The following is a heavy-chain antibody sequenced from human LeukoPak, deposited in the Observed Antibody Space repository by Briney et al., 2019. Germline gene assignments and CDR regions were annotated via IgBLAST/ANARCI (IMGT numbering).Heavy chain of an antibody. D-gene: IGHD3-9*01. J-gene: IGHJ4*02. CDR2: IWYEGSNK. CDR3: LKHRRAYEILTGYEY. V-gene: IGHV3-33*06. CDR1: ALTFSSYG. Sequence: GGSLRLSCAAPALTFSSYGMHPVRQAPGKGLEWAAAIWYEGSNKYYADSVKGRFTISRDNSKNTLYLQMNSLRAEDTAVYYCLKHRRAYEILTGYEYWGQGTLVTVSS.